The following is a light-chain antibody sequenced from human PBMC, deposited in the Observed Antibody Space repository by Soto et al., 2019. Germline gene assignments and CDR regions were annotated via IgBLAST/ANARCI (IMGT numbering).Light chain of an antibody. Sequence: QSALTQPPSASGSPGQSVTISCTGTSSDVGDYDYVSWYQQYPGKVPKVLVYEVTKRPTGVPARFSGSKSGNTASLTISGLRTEDEADYYCCSYAGRNIYVFGSGTQLTVL. CDR1: SSDVGDYDY. V-gene: IGLV2-8*01. J-gene: IGLJ1*01. CDR3: CSYAGRNIYV. CDR2: EVT.